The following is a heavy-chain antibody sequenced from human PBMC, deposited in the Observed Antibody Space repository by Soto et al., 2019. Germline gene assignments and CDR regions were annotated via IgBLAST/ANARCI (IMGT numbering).Heavy chain of an antibody. D-gene: IGHD3-9*01. Sequence: GGSLRLSCTASGFTFRDYAMSWFRQAPGKGLEWVSAISGSGASTYYADSVKGRFTISRDNSKNTLYLQMNSLRAEDTAVYYCAHFDWFIDYWGQGTLVTVSS. CDR1: GFTFRDYA. CDR3: AHFDWFIDY. CDR2: ISGSGAST. V-gene: IGHV3-23*01. J-gene: IGHJ4*02.